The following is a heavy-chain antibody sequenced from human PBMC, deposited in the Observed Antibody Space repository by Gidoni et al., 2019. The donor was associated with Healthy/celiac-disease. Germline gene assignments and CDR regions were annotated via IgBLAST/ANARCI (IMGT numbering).Heavy chain of an antibody. CDR3: AKDLDFDWLLWNPGTDAFDI. CDR1: GFTFSSYA. D-gene: IGHD3-9*01. V-gene: IGHV3-23*01. CDR2: ISGSGGST. Sequence: EVQLLESGGGLVQPGGSLRLSCAASGFTFSSYAMTWVRKAPGKGLEWVSAISGSGGSTYYAESGKGRFTISRDKSKNTLYLQMNSLRAEDTAVYYCAKDLDFDWLLWNPGTDAFDIWGQGTMVTVSS. J-gene: IGHJ3*02.